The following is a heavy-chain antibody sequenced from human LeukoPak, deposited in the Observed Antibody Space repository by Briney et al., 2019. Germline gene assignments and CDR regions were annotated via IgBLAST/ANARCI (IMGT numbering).Heavy chain of an antibody. V-gene: IGHV1-69*06. Sequence: SVNVSRKASGGIFSSCAISGVRQAPGQGREWVGRIIPIFGTANYAQKFRDRVTIHADKSTSTAYMELSTLRSEDTAVYYCATGFIAAPGTGWFDPWGEGTPVTVSS. J-gene: IGHJ5*02. CDR2: IIPIFGTA. D-gene: IGHD6-13*01. CDR1: GGIFSSCA. CDR3: ATGFIAAPGTGWFDP.